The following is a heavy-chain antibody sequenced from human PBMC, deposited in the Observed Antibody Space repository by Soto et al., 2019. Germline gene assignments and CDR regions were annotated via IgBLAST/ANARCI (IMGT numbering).Heavy chain of an antibody. CDR1: GLTFSSFE. CDR3: ATRSTDYYFY. D-gene: IGHD3-9*01. CDR2: ISRGATTT. V-gene: IGHV3-48*03. J-gene: IGHJ4*02. Sequence: GGSLRLSCAVSGLTFSSFEMDWVRQAAGKGPEWISYISRGATTTYYADSVRGRFTISRDDAENSVFLQMDSLRVEDTAIYFCATRSTDYYFYWGQGTLVTVSS.